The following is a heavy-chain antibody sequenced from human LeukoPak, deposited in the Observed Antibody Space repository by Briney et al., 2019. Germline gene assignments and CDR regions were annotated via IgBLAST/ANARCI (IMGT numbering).Heavy chain of an antibody. Sequence: GGSLRLSCAASGFTFSSYTMNWVRQAPGKGLEWVSIISSGSSYIHYADSVKGRFTISRDNAKNSLYLQMNSLRAEDTAVYYCARALKDLRRRIGGTTTFEYYYYMDVWGKGTTVIISS. CDR3: ARALKDLRRRIGGTTTFEYYYYMDV. V-gene: IGHV3-21*01. D-gene: IGHD1-26*01. J-gene: IGHJ6*03. CDR1: GFTFSSYT. CDR2: ISSGSSYI.